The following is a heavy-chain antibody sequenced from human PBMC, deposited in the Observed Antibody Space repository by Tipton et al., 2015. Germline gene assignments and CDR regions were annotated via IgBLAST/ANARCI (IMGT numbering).Heavy chain of an antibody. J-gene: IGHJ6*02. CDR2: ISFSDTT. CDR1: GGSITSYY. Sequence: TLSLTCNVSGGSITSYYWSWIRQPPGKGLEWIGYISFSDTTHYNPSLKSRITISLNTSKNQFSLKMSSVTAADTAVYFCARDLEHGMDVWGQGTTVTVS. V-gene: IGHV4-59*01. CDR3: ARDLEHGMDV.